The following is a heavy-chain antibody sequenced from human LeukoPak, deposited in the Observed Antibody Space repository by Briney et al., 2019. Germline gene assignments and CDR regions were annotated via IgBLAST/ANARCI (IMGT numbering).Heavy chain of an antibody. Sequence: GGSLRLSCAASGFMFSTYAMHWVRQAPGKGLEWVAVISYDGINKYYADSVKGRFTISRDNSKNTLYLQMNSLRAEDTAVYYCARVFEEGDGHGLGDSNWGQGTLVTVSS. J-gene: IGHJ4*02. CDR1: GFMFSTYA. CDR3: ARVFEEGDGHGLGDSN. V-gene: IGHV3-30*04. D-gene: IGHD3-10*02. CDR2: ISYDGINK.